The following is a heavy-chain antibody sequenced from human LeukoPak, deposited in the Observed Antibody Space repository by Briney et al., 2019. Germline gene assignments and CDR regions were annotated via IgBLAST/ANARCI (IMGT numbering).Heavy chain of an antibody. CDR2: ISYDGSNK. CDR1: GFTFSCYA. Sequence: PGGSLRLSCAASGFTFSCYAMHWVRQAPGKGLEWVAVISYDGSNKYYADSVKGRFTISRDNSKNTLYLQMNSLRAEDTAVYYCARETGSAVGSTDFDYWGQGTLVTVSS. J-gene: IGHJ4*02. V-gene: IGHV3-30-3*01. CDR3: ARETGSAVGSTDFDY. D-gene: IGHD4-17*01.